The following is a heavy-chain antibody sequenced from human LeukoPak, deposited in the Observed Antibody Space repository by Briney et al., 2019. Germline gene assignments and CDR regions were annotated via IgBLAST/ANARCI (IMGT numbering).Heavy chain of an antibody. V-gene: IGHV3-48*01. CDR3: AKVVVRGANYYYYMDV. CDR1: GFTFSSYS. CDR2: SSRSSTI. J-gene: IGHJ6*03. Sequence: GGSLRLSCAASGFTFSSYSMNWVRISSRSSTIYYADSVKGRFTISRDNAKNSLYLQMNSLRAEDTAVYYCAKVVVRGANYYYYMDVWGKGTTVTVSS. D-gene: IGHD3-10*02.